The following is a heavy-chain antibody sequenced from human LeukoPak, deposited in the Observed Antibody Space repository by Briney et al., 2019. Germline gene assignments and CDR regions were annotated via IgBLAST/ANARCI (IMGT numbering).Heavy chain of an antibody. CDR1: GYSISSGYY. V-gene: IGHV4-38-2*01. J-gene: IGHJ4*02. Sequence: SSETLSLTCAVSGYSISSGYYWGWIRQPPGKGLEWIGSIYHSGSTYYNPPLKSRVTISVDTSKNQFSLKLSSVTAADTAVYYCARLGGPAGHHDYWGQGTLVTVSS. D-gene: IGHD2-2*01. CDR2: IYHSGST. CDR3: ARLGGPAGHHDY.